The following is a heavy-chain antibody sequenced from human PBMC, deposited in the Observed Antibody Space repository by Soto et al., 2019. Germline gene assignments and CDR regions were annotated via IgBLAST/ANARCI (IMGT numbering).Heavy chain of an antibody. CDR1: GFTFSRVS. Sequence: PGGSLRLSCEASGFTFSRVSMNWVRQVPGKGLEWVASISSGSSDTWYADSVKGRFIISRDNAQNSLFLQMNTLRPEDTAMYYCARALYYGSGSYHKHLLVAPDVWGQGTTVTVYS. CDR3: ARALYYGSGSYHKHLLVAPDV. D-gene: IGHD3-10*01. V-gene: IGHV3-21*01. CDR2: ISSGSSDT. J-gene: IGHJ6*02.